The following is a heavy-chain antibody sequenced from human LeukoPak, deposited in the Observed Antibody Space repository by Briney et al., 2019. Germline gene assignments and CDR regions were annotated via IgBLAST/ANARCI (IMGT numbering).Heavy chain of an antibody. Sequence: PSETLSLTCTVSGCSVSSGNYYWSWIRQPPGKGLEWIGYIYYSGSTNYNPSLKSRVTISVDTSKNQFSLKLSPVTAADTAVYYCAREVPTGAVTVTASGSGYWGQGTLVTVSS. CDR3: AREVPTGAVTVTASGSGY. V-gene: IGHV4-61*01. J-gene: IGHJ4*02. CDR2: IYYSGST. CDR1: GCSVSSGNYY. D-gene: IGHD4-17*01.